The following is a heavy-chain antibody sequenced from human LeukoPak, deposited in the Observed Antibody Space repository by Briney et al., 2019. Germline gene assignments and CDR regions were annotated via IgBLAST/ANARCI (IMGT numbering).Heavy chain of an antibody. V-gene: IGHV3-23*01. J-gene: IGHJ4*02. Sequence: PGGSLRLSCAAFGFTFDTYAMSWVRQAPGKGLEWVSAISESGAHTYYADSVKGRFTISRDNSKSTLYLQMNSLRAEDTAVYYCVKENYLGSGSFHYWGQGTLVTVSS. CDR1: GFTFDTYA. CDR2: ISESGAHT. D-gene: IGHD3-10*01. CDR3: VKENYLGSGSFHY.